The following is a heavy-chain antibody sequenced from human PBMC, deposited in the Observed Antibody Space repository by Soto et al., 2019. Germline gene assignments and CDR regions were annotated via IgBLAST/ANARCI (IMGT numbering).Heavy chain of an antibody. CDR3: ARSGLSLTYPARHWLNP. Sequence: GGSLRLSCAASGFTFSTYGMNWVRQAPGKGLEWLSSISDSGHYIYYADSVKGRFTISRDNAKNSLFLQMNSLRGEDTAVYYCARSGLSLTYPARHWLNPCGHGILVIVSS. CDR1: GFTFSTYG. D-gene: IGHD3-22*01. CDR2: ISDSGHYI. J-gene: IGHJ5*02. V-gene: IGHV3-21*01.